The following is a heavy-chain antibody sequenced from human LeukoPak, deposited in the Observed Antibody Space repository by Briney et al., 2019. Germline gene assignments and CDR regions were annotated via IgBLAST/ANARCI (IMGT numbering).Heavy chain of an antibody. CDR2: IIPIFGTA. CDR1: GGTFSSYA. Sequence: ASVKVSCKASGGTFSSYAISWVRQAPGQGLEWMGGIIPIFGTANYAQKFQGRVTITTDESTSTAYMELSSLRSEDTAVYYCARVIVVVPAAISGWFDPWGQGTLVTVPS. V-gene: IGHV1-69*05. D-gene: IGHD2-2*01. J-gene: IGHJ5*02. CDR3: ARVIVVVPAAISGWFDP.